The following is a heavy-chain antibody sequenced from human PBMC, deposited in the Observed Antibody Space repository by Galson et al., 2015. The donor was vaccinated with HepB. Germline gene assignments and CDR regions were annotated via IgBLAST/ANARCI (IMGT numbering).Heavy chain of an antibody. D-gene: IGHD3-10*01. CDR1: GYTFTSYA. J-gene: IGHJ3*02. CDR2: INAGNGNT. V-gene: IGHV1-3*01. CDR3: ARDSTMVRGVIITGAFDI. Sequence: SVKVSCKASGYTFTSYAMHWVRQAPGQRLEWMGWINAGNGNTKYSQKFQGRVTITRDTSASTAYMELSSLRSEDTAVYYCARDSTMVRGVIITGAFDIWGQGTMVTVSS.